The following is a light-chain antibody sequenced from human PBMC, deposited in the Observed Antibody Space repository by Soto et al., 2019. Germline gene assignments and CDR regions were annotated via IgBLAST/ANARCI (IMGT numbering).Light chain of an antibody. CDR1: SSDVGSYNL. CDR3: CSYAGTLV. J-gene: IGLJ2*01. CDR2: EGS. Sequence: QSALTQPASVSGSPGQSITISCTGTSSDVGSYNLVSWYQQHPGKAPKLMIYEGSKRPSGVSNRFSGSKSGNTASLTISGLQAEDEADYYCCSYAGTLVFVGGTKVTVL. V-gene: IGLV2-23*01.